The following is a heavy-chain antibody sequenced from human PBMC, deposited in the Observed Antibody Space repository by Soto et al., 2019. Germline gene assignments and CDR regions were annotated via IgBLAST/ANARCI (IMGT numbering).Heavy chain of an antibody. J-gene: IGHJ6*02. CDR3: GRDGGDYYVWGSYYNEVRAV. CDR2: IYYSGST. CDR1: GGSLSRSNW. Sequence: SETLSLSCAVSGGSLSRSNWWSWVRQPPGKGLEGIGDIYYSGSTHYNPSLKSRVTISVDTSRNPFSLQLSPVTAADTARCYRGRDGGDYYVWGSYYNEVRAVWGQGTTVTVSS. V-gene: IGHV4-61*01. D-gene: IGHD3-10*01.